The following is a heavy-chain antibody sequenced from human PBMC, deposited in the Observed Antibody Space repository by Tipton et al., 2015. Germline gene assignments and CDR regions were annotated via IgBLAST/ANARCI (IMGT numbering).Heavy chain of an antibody. J-gene: IGHJ4*02. D-gene: IGHD6-13*01. CDR1: GGSISSRSYS. V-gene: IGHV4-39*01. CDR3: ARHRDKAAFDY. CDR2: IYYSGST. Sequence: TLSLTCTVSGGSISSRSYSWGWIRQPPGKGLEWIGNIYYSGSTFYNPSLESRVTISVDTSKNQFSLILSSVTAADTAVYYCARHRDKAAFDYWGQGTLVTVSS.